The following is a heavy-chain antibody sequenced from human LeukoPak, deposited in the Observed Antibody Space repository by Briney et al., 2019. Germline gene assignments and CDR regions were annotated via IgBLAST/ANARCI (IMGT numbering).Heavy chain of an antibody. CDR3: AREVQQWLIRNNWFDP. Sequence: KPSETLSLTCAVYGGSFSGYYWSWIRQPPGKGLEWIGEINHSGSTNYNPSLKSRVTISVDASKNQFSLKLSSVTAADTAVYYCAREVQQWLIRNNWFDPWGQGTLVTVSS. V-gene: IGHV4-34*01. D-gene: IGHD6-19*01. J-gene: IGHJ5*02. CDR1: GGSFSGYY. CDR2: INHSGST.